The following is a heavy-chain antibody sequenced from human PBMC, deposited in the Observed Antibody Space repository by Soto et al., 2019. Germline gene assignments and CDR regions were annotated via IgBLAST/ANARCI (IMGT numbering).Heavy chain of an antibody. D-gene: IGHD2-8*01. Sequence: GASVKVSCKASGYSFTSYGISWVRQAPGQGLEWLGWISAYNGNTNYAQKVQGRVTMTTDTSTNTVYMELTSLRFDDTAVYYCARGRDTSMLGRYLDYWGQGTLVTVSS. CDR2: ISAYNGNT. V-gene: IGHV1-18*01. CDR1: GYSFTSYG. CDR3: ARGRDTSMLGRYLDY. J-gene: IGHJ4*02.